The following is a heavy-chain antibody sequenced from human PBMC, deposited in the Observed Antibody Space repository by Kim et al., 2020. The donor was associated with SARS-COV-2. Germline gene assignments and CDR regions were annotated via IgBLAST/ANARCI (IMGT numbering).Heavy chain of an antibody. Sequence: GSLSLTCTVSGGSISSYYWSWIRQPPGKGLEWIGYIYYSGSTNYNPSLKSRVTISVDTSKNQFSLKLSSVTAADTAVYYCARDTVRGVTGFDYWGQGTLVTVSS. CDR1: GGSISSYY. J-gene: IGHJ4*02. CDR3: ARDTVRGVTGFDY. V-gene: IGHV4-59*01. D-gene: IGHD3-10*01. CDR2: IYYSGST.